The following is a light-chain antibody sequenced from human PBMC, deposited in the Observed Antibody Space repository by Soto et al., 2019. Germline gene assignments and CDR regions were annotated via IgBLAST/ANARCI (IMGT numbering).Light chain of an antibody. V-gene: IGLV1-44*01. Sequence: QSVLTHPPSASGTPGQRGTISWSGSNANIGSNTVNWYYQLPGTAPKLLIYSNDQRPSGVPDRFSGSKSGTSVFLAISGLQSEDEADYYCAAWDDSLNGYVFGTGTKLTVL. J-gene: IGLJ1*01. CDR2: SND. CDR1: NANIGSNT. CDR3: AAWDDSLNGYV.